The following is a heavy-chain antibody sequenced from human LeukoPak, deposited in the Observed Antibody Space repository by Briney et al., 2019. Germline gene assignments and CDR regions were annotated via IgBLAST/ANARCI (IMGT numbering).Heavy chain of an antibody. CDR2: ISWHSTNR. CDR3: ARVVDYYDSIAYFDALDI. J-gene: IGHJ3*02. Sequence: PGGSLRLSCAASGFSFHDSGMTWVRQVPGKGLEWVSGISWHSTNRGYADSVKGRFTISRDNAKNSLYLQMSSLRAEDTALYYCARVVDYYDSIAYFDALDIWGQGTMVTVSS. CDR1: GFSFHDSG. V-gene: IGHV3-20*04. D-gene: IGHD3-22*01.